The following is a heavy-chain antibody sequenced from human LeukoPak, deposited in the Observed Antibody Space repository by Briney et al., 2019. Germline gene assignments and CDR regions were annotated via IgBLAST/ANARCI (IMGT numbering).Heavy chain of an antibody. CDR3: ARGPWYNWNYELDY. V-gene: IGHV1-69*13. J-gene: IGHJ4*02. D-gene: IGHD1-7*01. CDR2: IIPIFGTA. Sequence: ASVKVSCKASGYTFTSYAISWVRQAPGQGLEWMGGIIPIFGTANYAQKFQGRVTITADESTSTAYMELSSLGSEDTAVYYCARGPWYNWNYELDYWGQGTLVTVSS. CDR1: GYTFTSYA.